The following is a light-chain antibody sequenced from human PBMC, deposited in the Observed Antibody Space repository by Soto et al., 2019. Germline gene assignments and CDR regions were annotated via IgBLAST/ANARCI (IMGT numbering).Light chain of an antibody. CDR1: QSLRSS. J-gene: IGKJ1*01. V-gene: IGKV3-20*01. CDR3: QQYDSSPET. CDR2: GAS. Sequence: ETMMTQSPDTLSVSLGEISTLSCRASQSLRSSLAWYQQKPGQAPRLLIYGASTRATGTPDRFSGSGSGTDFTLTISRLEPEDFAVYYCQQYDSSPETFGQGTKVDIK.